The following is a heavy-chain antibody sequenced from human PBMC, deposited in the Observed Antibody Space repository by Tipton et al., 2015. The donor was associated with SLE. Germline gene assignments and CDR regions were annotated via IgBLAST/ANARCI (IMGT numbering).Heavy chain of an antibody. Sequence: TLSLTCTVSGGSISSSSYYWGWIRQPPGKGLEGIGSIYYSGSTYYNPSLKSRVTISVDTSKNQFSLKLSSVTAADTAVYYCARGEYSYYFDYWGQGTLVTVSS. V-gene: IGHV4-39*07. CDR1: GGSISSSSYY. CDR3: ARGEYSYYFDY. D-gene: IGHD2/OR15-2a*01. J-gene: IGHJ4*02. CDR2: IYYSGST.